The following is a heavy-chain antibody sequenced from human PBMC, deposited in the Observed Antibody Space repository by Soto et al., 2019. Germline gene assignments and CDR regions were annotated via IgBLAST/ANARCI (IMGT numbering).Heavy chain of an antibody. V-gene: IGHV1-69*13. J-gene: IGHJ4*02. CDR3: ATTYYYDSSGYYSFDY. CDR1: GGTFSSYA. Sequence: GASVKVSCKASGGTFSSYAISWVRQAPGQGLEWMGGIIPIFGTANYAQKFQGRVTITADESTSTAYMELSSLRSEDTAVYYCATTYYYDSSGYYSFDYWGQGTLVTVSS. D-gene: IGHD3-22*01. CDR2: IIPIFGTA.